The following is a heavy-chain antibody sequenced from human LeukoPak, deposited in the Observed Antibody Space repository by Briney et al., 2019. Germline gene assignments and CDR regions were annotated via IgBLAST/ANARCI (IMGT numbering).Heavy chain of an antibody. CDR1: GGSITSGGYY. J-gene: IGHJ4*02. Sequence: SETLSLTCTVSGGSITSGGYYWSWIRQLPGKGLEWIGYNYYSGTTSYNPSLKSRLTISLDTSENQFSLKLSSVTATDTAVYYCARGSTGDKSNNWGQGTLVTVSS. D-gene: IGHD7-27*01. CDR3: ARGSTGDKSNN. V-gene: IGHV4-31*03. CDR2: NYYSGTT.